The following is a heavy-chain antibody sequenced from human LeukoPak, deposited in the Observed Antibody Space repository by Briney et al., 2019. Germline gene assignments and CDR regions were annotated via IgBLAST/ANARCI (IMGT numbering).Heavy chain of an antibody. Sequence: PGGSLRLSCAASGFTFSSYVVNWVRQAPGKGLEWVSSISGSGGSTYYADSVKGRFTISRDNSENTLSLQMNSLRADDTAVYYCATSNRDSAAAKYYFDYWGQGTLVTVSS. V-gene: IGHV3-23*01. CDR3: ATSNRDSAAAKYYFDY. CDR2: ISGSGGST. J-gene: IGHJ4*02. CDR1: GFTFSSYV. D-gene: IGHD6-13*01.